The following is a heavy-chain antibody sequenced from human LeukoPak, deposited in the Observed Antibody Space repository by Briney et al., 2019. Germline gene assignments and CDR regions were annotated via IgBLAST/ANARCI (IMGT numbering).Heavy chain of an antibody. J-gene: IGHJ4*02. CDR2: IKSKTDDETT. CDR1: GFTFNNAW. D-gene: IGHD3/OR15-3a*01. Sequence: GGSLRLSCAASGFTFNNAWMSWVRQAPGKGQEWVGRIKSKTDDETTDYAAPVKGRFTISRDDSKNTVYLQMNSLKTEDTAVYYCTAGTGLTDHDYWGQRTLVTVSS. CDR3: TAGTGLTDHDY. V-gene: IGHV3-15*01.